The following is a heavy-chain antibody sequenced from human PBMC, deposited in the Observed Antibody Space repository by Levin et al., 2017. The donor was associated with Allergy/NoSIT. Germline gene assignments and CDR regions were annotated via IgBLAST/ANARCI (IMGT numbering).Heavy chain of an antibody. CDR1: GFTFSSHG. CDR3: AKRRGYGSDYFDS. CDR2: ISSDSNNK. V-gene: IGHV3-30*18. D-gene: IGHD6-19*01. Sequence: QHGESLKISCAASGFTFSSHGMHWVRQAPGKGLQWVAVISSDSNNKYYGDSVKGRFTISRDNSENTLYLEMNSLTTEDTAVYYCAKRRGYGSDYFDSWGQGTLVTVSS. J-gene: IGHJ4*02.